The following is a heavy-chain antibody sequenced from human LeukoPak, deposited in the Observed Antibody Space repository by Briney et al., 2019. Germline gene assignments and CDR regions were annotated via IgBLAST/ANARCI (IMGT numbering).Heavy chain of an antibody. CDR2: INPNSGGT. D-gene: IGHD1-1*01. CDR3: AREKMEVGYYGLDD. V-gene: IGHV1-2*02. Sequence: ASVKVSCKASGYTFTGYYMHWVRQAPGQGLERMGWINPNSGGTNYAQKFQGRVTMTRDTSISTAYMELSSLRSDDTAVYYCAREKMEVGYYGLDDWGQGTTVTVSS. J-gene: IGHJ6*02. CDR1: GYTFTGYY.